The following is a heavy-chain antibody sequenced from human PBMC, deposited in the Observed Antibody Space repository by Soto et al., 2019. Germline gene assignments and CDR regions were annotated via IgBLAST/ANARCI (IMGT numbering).Heavy chain of an antibody. Sequence: QVQLVESGGGVVQPGRSLRLSCAASGFTFSSYGMHWVRQAPGKGLEWVAVISYDGSNKYYADSVKGRFTISRDNSKNTLYRQRNSRRAEDTAVYYCAKGGHSSGYYYEGGYFDYWGQGTLVTVSS. V-gene: IGHV3-30*18. CDR1: GFTFSSYG. CDR2: ISYDGSNK. J-gene: IGHJ4*02. CDR3: AKGGHSSGYYYEGGYFDY. D-gene: IGHD3-22*01.